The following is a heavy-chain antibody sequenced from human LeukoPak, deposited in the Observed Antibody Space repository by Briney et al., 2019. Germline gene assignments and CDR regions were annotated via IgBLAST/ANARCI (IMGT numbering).Heavy chain of an antibody. V-gene: IGHV3-23*01. D-gene: IGHD2-2*01. CDR1: GFTFSSYA. Sequence: GGSLRLPCAASGFTFSSYAMSWVRQAPGKGLEWVSAISGSGGSTYYADSVKGRFTISRDNSKNTLYLQMNSLRAEDTAVYYCAKKEGVSTSLGWFDPWGQGTLVTVSS. J-gene: IGHJ5*02. CDR2: ISGSGGST. CDR3: AKKEGVSTSLGWFDP.